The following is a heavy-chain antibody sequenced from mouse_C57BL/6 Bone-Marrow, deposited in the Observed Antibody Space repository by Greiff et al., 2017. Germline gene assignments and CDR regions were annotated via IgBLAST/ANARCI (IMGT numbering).Heavy chain of an antibody. J-gene: IGHJ1*03. CDR1: GYTFTDYY. D-gene: IGHD1-1*01. CDR2: INPNNGGT. Sequence: VQLQQSGPELVKPGASVKISCKASGYTFTDYYMNWVKQSHGKSLEWIGDINPNNGGTSYNQKFKGKATLTADKSSSTAYMELRSLTSEDSAVYYCEREGPLSVGSSWYFDGWGTGTTVTVSS. V-gene: IGHV1-26*01. CDR3: EREGPLSVGSSWYFDG.